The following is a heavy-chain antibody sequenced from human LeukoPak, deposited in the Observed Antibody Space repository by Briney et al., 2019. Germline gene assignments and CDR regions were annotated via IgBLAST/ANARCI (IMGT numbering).Heavy chain of an antibody. D-gene: IGHD3-3*01. Sequence: GSLRLSCAASGFTFSSYWMSWVRQAPGKGLEWVANIKQDGSEKYYVDSVKGRFTISRDNAKNSLYLQMNSLRAEDTAVYYCARTITIFVLYYFDYWGQGTLVTVSS. CDR2: IKQDGSEK. CDR1: GFTFSSYW. J-gene: IGHJ4*02. V-gene: IGHV3-7*01. CDR3: ARTITIFVLYYFDY.